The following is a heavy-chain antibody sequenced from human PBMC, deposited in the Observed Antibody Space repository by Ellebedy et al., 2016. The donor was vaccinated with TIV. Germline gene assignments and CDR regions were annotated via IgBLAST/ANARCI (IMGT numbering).Heavy chain of an antibody. D-gene: IGHD2-8*01. V-gene: IGHV1-69*04. Sequence: AASVKVSCKASGYTFSSFFMHWVRQAPGQGLEWMGRIIPILGIANYAQKFQGRVTITADKSTSTAYMELSSLRSEDTAVYYCARESWTGVCEYWGQGTLVTVSS. CDR1: GYTFSSFF. CDR3: ARESWTGVCEY. J-gene: IGHJ4*02. CDR2: IIPILGIA.